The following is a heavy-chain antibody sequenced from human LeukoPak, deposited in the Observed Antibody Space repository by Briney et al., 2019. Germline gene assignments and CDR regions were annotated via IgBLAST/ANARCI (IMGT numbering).Heavy chain of an antibody. V-gene: IGHV4-34*01. CDR2: INHSGST. D-gene: IGHD1-26*01. CDR1: GGSFSGYY. J-gene: IGHJ4*02. CDR3: ARGPLVGASLDY. Sequence: SETLSLTCAVYGGSFSGYYWSWIRQPPGKGLEWIGEINHSGSTNHNPSLKSRVTISVDTSKNQFSLKLSSVTAADTAVYYCARGPLVGASLDYWGQGTLVTVSS.